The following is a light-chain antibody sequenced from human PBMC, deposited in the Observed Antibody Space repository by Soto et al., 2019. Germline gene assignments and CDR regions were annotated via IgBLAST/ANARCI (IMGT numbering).Light chain of an antibody. Sequence: EIVMTQSPATLSVSLGDRATLSCRASQSVGSYLAWYQQKPGQAPRLLIYGASTRATGIPARFSGSGSETDFTLTISSLQSEDFEVYYGQQNDSWPPSYPFGQGTKRETK. V-gene: IGKV3-15*01. J-gene: IGKJ2*01. CDR3: QQNDSWPPSYP. CDR2: GAS. CDR1: QSVGSY.